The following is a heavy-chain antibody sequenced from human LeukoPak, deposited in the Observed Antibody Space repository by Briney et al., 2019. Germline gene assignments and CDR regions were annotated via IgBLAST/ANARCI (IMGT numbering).Heavy chain of an antibody. Sequence: GGPLRLSCAASGFTFSSYAMHWVRQAPGKGLEWVAVISYDGSNKYYADSVKGRFTISRDNSKNTLYLQMNSLRAEDTAVYYCARDLTASSGWTNYYYYYGMDVWGQGTTVTVSS. CDR2: ISYDGSNK. J-gene: IGHJ6*02. CDR3: ARDLTASSGWTNYYYYYGMDV. D-gene: IGHD6-19*01. V-gene: IGHV3-30-3*01. CDR1: GFTFSSYA.